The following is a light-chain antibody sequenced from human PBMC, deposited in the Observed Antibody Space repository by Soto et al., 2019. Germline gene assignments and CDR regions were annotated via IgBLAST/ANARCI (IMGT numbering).Light chain of an antibody. CDR2: GDT. Sequence: QPVLTQPPSVSGAPGQRVTISCTGKNSNIGAGYAVYWYRQLPGTAPKLLIYGDTNRPSGVPDRFSGSKSGTSASLAISGLQAEDEADYYCQSYDSSLRGVVFGGGTKLTVL. V-gene: IGLV1-40*01. CDR3: QSYDSSLRGVV. J-gene: IGLJ2*01. CDR1: NSNIGAGYA.